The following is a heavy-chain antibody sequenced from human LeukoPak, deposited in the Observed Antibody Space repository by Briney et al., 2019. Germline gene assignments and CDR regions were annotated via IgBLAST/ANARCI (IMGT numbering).Heavy chain of an antibody. CDR2: IYHSGST. V-gene: IGHV4-30-2*01. Sequence: TLSLTYTVSGGSIRSSGYYWSWIRQPPGKGLEWIGYIYHSGSTYYDPSLKSRLTISVDRSKNQFSLNLSSVTAADTAVYYCARSYCSTTSCYDADYWGQGTLVTVSS. D-gene: IGHD2-2*01. CDR1: GGSIRSSGYY. J-gene: IGHJ4*02. CDR3: ARSYCSTTSCYDADY.